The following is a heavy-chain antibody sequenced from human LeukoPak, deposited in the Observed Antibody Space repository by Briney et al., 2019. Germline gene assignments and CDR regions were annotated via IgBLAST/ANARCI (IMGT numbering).Heavy chain of an antibody. Sequence: GGSLRLSCAASGITFSSYAMHWVRQAPGKGLEWVASISYDGSNKNLADSVKGRFTISRDNSKNTLSLQMNSLRAEDTAVYYCASSTAAYSNSLKSLDYWGQGTLVTVSS. CDR3: ASSTAAYSNSLKSLDY. CDR1: GITFSSYA. J-gene: IGHJ4*02. D-gene: IGHD4-11*01. V-gene: IGHV3-30*04. CDR2: ISYDGSNK.